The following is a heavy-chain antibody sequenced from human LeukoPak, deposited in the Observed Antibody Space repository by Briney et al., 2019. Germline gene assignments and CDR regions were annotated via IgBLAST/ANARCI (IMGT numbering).Heavy chain of an antibody. V-gene: IGHV1-69*06. CDR1: GGTFSSYA. D-gene: IGHD6-6*01. CDR2: IIPIFGTA. CDR3: ARRPGAARLGYYYYMDV. Sequence: ASVKVSCKASGGTFSSYAISWVRQAPGQGLEWMGGIIPIFGTANYAQKFQGRVTITADKSMSTAYMELSSLRSEDTAVYYCARRPGAARLGYYYYMDVWGKGTRSPSP. J-gene: IGHJ6*03.